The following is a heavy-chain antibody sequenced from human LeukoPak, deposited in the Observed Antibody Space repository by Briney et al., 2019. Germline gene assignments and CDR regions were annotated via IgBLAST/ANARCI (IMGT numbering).Heavy chain of an antibody. V-gene: IGHV3-7*01. CDR2: INQDGSQK. J-gene: IGHJ4*02. D-gene: IGHD2-8*01. Sequence: GGSLRLSCAASGFTFSTYWISWVRQAPGKGLEWVANINQDGSQKRYVDSVQGRFTISRDNPKNSLFLQMNSLRAEDTAVYYCARLKDDVTKLDYWGQGTLVTVSS. CDR3: ARLKDDVTKLDY. CDR1: GFTFSTYW.